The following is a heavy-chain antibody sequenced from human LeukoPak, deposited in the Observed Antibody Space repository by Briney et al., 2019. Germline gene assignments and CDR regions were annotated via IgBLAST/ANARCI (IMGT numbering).Heavy chain of an antibody. CDR3: GRPAPAVAGWGRAFDI. Sequence: PSETLSLTCTVSGYSISNGHFWGWIRQPPGKGLECIGTIYHSGSIYYNPSLKGRVTISVDTSKNQFSLKLNSVTAADTAVYYCGRPAPAVAGWGRAFDIWGQGTVVTVSS. J-gene: IGHJ3*02. D-gene: IGHD6-19*01. V-gene: IGHV4-38-2*02. CDR1: GYSISNGHF. CDR2: IYHSGSI.